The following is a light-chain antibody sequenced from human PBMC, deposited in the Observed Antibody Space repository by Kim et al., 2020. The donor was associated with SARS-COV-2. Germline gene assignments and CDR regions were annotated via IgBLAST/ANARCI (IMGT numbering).Light chain of an antibody. CDR2: EVS. CDR3: SSYAGTNSVI. J-gene: IGLJ2*01. CDR1: SSDVGGYNY. V-gene: IGLV2-8*01. Sequence: QSALTQPPSASGSTGQSVTISCTGTSSDVGGYNYVSGYQYHPGKAPKVMIYEVSKRPSGVPDRFSGSKSGNTASLTVSGLQAEDEADYYCSSYAGTNSVIFGGGTRLTVL.